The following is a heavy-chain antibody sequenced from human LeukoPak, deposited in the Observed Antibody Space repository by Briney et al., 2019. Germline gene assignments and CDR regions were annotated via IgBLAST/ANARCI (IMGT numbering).Heavy chain of an antibody. V-gene: IGHV4-39*01. CDR1: GGSISSSSYY. J-gene: IGHJ4*02. Sequence: SETLSLTCTVSGGSISSSSYYWGWIRQPPGKGLEWIGSIYYSGSTYYNPSLKSRVTISVDTPKNQFSLKLSSVTAADTAVYYCARLAGYSSGWKVERPFDYWGQGTLVTVSS. D-gene: IGHD6-19*01. CDR2: IYYSGST. CDR3: ARLAGYSSGWKVERPFDY.